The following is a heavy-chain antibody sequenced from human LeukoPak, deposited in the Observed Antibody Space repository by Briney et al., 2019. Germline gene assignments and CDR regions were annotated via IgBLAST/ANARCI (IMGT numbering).Heavy chain of an antibody. D-gene: IGHD2-15*01. Sequence: PGGSLRLSCAASGSTFSSYWMHWVRQAPGKGLVWVSRINSDGSSTSYADSVKGRFTISRDNAKNTLYLQMNSLRAEDTAVYYCARDLGSVVVVVAATQAFDYWGQGTLVTVSS. CDR1: GSTFSSYW. CDR3: ARDLGSVVVVVAATQAFDY. J-gene: IGHJ4*02. CDR2: INSDGSST. V-gene: IGHV3-74*01.